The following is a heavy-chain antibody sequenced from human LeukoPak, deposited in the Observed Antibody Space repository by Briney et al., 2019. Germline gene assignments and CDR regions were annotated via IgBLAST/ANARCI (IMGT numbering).Heavy chain of an antibody. V-gene: IGHV1-69*04. D-gene: IGHD3-22*01. Sequence: SVKVSCKASGGTFSSYAISWVRQAPGQGLERMGRIIPILGIANYAQKFQGRVTITADKSTSTAYMELSSPRSEDTAVYYCARESLYYYDSSESGNWFDPWGQGTLVTVSS. CDR1: GGTFSSYA. J-gene: IGHJ5*02. CDR2: IIPILGIA. CDR3: ARESLYYYDSSESGNWFDP.